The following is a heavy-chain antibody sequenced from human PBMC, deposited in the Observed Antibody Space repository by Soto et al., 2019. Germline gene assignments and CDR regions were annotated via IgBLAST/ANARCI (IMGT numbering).Heavy chain of an antibody. V-gene: IGHV3-23*01. J-gene: IGHJ6*02. CDR2: ISGSGGST. Sequence: EVQLLESGGGLVKPGGSLRLSCAASGFTFSSYVMSWVRQAPGKGLEWVSAISGSGGSTYYADSGKGRFTISRDNSKNTLYLQMNSLRAEDTAVYYCAKDIRDSGSYPYYDYYGIDVWGQGTTVPVSS. CDR3: AKDIRDSGSYPYYDYYGIDV. D-gene: IGHD1-26*01. CDR1: GFTFSSYV.